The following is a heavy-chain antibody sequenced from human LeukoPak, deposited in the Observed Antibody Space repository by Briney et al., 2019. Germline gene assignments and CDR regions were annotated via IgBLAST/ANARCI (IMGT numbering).Heavy chain of an antibody. V-gene: IGHV4-39*01. Sequence: SETLSLTCTVSGGSISSSSYYWGWIRQPPGKGLEWIGSIYYSGSTCYNPSLKSRVTISVDTSKNQFSLKLSSVTAADTAVYYCARQRGYYDSSGYSYYFDYWGQGTLVTVSS. J-gene: IGHJ4*02. CDR1: GGSISSSSYY. CDR2: IYYSGST. D-gene: IGHD3-22*01. CDR3: ARQRGYYDSSGYSYYFDY.